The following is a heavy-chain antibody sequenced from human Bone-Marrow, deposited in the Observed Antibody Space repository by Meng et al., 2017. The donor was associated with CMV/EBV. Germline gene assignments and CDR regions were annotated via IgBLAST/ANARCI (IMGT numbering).Heavy chain of an antibody. D-gene: IGHD3-22*01. CDR2: IRYDGSNK. CDR1: GFTFSSYG. J-gene: IGHJ4*02. CDR3: AKDLGGYNDD. V-gene: IGHV3-30*02. Sequence: GESLKISCAASGFTFSSYGMHWVRQAPGKGLEWVAFIRYDGSNKYYADSVKGRFTISRDNSKNTLYLQMNSLRAEDTAVYYCAKDLGGYNDDWGQGTLVTVSS.